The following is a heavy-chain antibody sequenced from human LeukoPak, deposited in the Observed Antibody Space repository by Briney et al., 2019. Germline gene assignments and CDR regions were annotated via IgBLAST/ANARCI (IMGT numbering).Heavy chain of an antibody. J-gene: IGHJ6*02. D-gene: IGHD3-22*01. CDR1: GYTFTTYY. Sequence: ASVKVSCTASGYTFTTYYMHWVRQAPGQGLEWMGIINPSSGSTSYAQKFQGRVTMTRDTSTSTVYMELSSLRSEDTAIHYCARAEYCDSSGGPRGRDYYHYGMDVWGQGTTVTVSS. CDR3: ARAEYCDSSGGPRGRDYYHYGMDV. V-gene: IGHV1-46*01. CDR2: INPSSGST.